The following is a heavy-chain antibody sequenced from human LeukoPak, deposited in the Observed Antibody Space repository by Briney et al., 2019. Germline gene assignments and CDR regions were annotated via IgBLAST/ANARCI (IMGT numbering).Heavy chain of an antibody. V-gene: IGHV3-11*01. J-gene: IGHJ4*02. CDR3: ARDRIDGTYHLDY. CDR2: ISRSGCIT. Sequence: GGSLRLSCAASGFTFSDFYMNWIRQAPGKGPEWVSYISRSGCITHYADSVKGRFTISRENSKNSVYLKMNSLRVDDTAVYYCARDRIDGTYHLDYWGQGTLVTASS. D-gene: IGHD6-13*01. CDR1: GFTFSDFY.